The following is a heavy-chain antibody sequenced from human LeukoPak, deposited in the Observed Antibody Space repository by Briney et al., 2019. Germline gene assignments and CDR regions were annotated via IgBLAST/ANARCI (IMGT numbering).Heavy chain of an antibody. CDR2: IYSGGST. CDR3: ARSYSNHLFGMDV. J-gene: IGHJ6*02. Sequence: GGSLRLSCVASGFIVSSYYMTWVRQAPGKGLEWVSVIYSGGSTYYADSVKGRVGISRDNSKNTVFLQMSGVRAEDTAVYYCARSYSNHLFGMDVWGQGTTVTVTS. D-gene: IGHD4-11*01. CDR1: GFIVSSYY. V-gene: IGHV3-66*01.